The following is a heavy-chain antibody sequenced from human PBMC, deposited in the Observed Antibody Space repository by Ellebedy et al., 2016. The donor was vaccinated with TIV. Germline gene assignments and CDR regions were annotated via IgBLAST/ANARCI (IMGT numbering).Heavy chain of an antibody. CDR1: GFTFSSSA. CDR2: IRRGGDT. CDR3: ATTSGYGTGWFGRNDY. D-gene: IGHD6-19*01. Sequence: GESLKISCAASGFTFSSSAMSWVRQAPGEGLEWVSSIRRGGDTSYADSVKGRFIISRDNSEGTLYLQMNSLRVEDTAVYYCATTSGYGTGWFGRNDYWGQGTLVTVSS. J-gene: IGHJ4*02. V-gene: IGHV3-23*01.